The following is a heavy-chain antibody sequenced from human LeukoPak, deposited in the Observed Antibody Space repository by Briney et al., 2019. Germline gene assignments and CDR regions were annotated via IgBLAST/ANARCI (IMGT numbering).Heavy chain of an antibody. CDR3: VRGGYNWGFDY. D-gene: IGHD1-1*01. V-gene: IGHV1-2*02. CDR2: INPNRGDT. CDR1: GFTFNRYG. J-gene: IGHJ4*02. Sequence: GGSLRLSCAASGFTFNRYGMHWVRQAPGQGLEWMGWINPNRGDTDYAQKFRGRVSMTRDASITTAYLELSSLRSDDTAVYYCVRGGYNWGFDYWGQGTLVTVSS.